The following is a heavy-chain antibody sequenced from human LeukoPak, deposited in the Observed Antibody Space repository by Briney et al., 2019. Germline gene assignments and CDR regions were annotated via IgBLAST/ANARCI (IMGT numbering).Heavy chain of an antibody. CDR3: ARRDDSSGYHKIFDY. CDR2: IYYSGST. J-gene: IGHJ4*02. CDR1: GGSISSSSYY. Sequence: PSETLSLTCTVSGGSISSSSYYWGWIRQPPGKGLEWIGSIYYSGSTYYNPSLKSRVTISVDTSKNQFYLKLSSLTAADTAVYYCARRDDSSGYHKIFDYWGPGTLVTVSS. V-gene: IGHV4-39*01. D-gene: IGHD3-22*01.